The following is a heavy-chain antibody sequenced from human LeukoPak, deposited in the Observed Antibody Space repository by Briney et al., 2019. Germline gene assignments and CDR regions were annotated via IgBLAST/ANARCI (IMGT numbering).Heavy chain of an antibody. J-gene: IGHJ4*02. V-gene: IGHV4-4*07. CDR1: GDSIRSCY. D-gene: IGHD5/OR15-5a*01. Sequence: SETLSLTCTVSGDSIRSCYWSWIRQPAGKGLEWIGRIHTSGNTNYNPSLKSRVTMSVDTSKNQFSPKLSSVTAADTAVYYCARGPRVSPPNPFDYWGQGALVTVSS. CDR2: IHTSGNT. CDR3: ARGPRVSPPNPFDY.